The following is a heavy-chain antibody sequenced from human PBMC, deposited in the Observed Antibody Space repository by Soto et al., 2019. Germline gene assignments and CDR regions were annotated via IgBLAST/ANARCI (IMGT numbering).Heavy chain of an antibody. J-gene: IGHJ5*02. Sequence: ASVKVSCKASGYTFTGYYMHWVRQAPGQGLEWMGWINPNSGGTNYSQKFQGRVTITRDTSMSTAYMELSSLRSEDTAVYYCARTREAVAGTPAHPWGQGTLVTVSS. CDR1: GYTFTGYY. D-gene: IGHD6-19*01. V-gene: IGHV1-2*02. CDR2: INPNSGGT. CDR3: ARTREAVAGTPAHP.